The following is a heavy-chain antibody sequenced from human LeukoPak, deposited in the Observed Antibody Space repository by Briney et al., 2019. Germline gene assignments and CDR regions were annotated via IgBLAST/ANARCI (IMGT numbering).Heavy chain of an antibody. CDR2: FDPEDGET. V-gene: IGHV1-24*01. D-gene: IGHD3-22*01. CDR1: GYTLTELS. Sequence: ASVKVSCKVSGYTLTELSMHWVRQAPGKGLEWMGGFDPEDGETIYAQKFQGRVTMTEDTSTDTAYMEPSSLRSEDTAVYYCATVGGSSGYYYRGDWFDPWGQGTLVTVSS. CDR3: ATVGGSSGYYYRGDWFDP. J-gene: IGHJ5*02.